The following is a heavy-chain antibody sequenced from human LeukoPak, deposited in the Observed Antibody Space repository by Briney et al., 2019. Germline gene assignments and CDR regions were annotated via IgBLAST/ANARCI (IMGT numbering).Heavy chain of an antibody. V-gene: IGHV3-23*01. Sequence: GGSLRLSCAAPEFTFSRYAMTWVRQAPGKGLEWVSSITSRDGRTSYADSVKGRFTVSRDNSKNTLYLQMNYLRVEDTAVYYCARDPNGDYLGAFDFWGQGTLVTVTS. CDR3: ARDPNGDYLGAFDF. CDR1: EFTFSRYA. CDR2: ITSRDGRT. J-gene: IGHJ3*01. D-gene: IGHD4-17*01.